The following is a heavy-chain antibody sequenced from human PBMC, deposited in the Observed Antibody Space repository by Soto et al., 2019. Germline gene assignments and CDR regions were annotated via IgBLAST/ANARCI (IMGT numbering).Heavy chain of an antibody. Sequence: SETLSLTCTVSGGSISTSTYYWGWIRQPPGKGLEWIGNIYYSGNSGSTYYNPSLKSRVTISVDTSKNQFSLKLSSVTAADTAVYYCARTRTVAYYYGMDVWGQGTTVTVSS. D-gene: IGHD4-4*01. CDR1: GGSISTSTYY. V-gene: IGHV4-39*01. J-gene: IGHJ6*02. CDR2: IYYSGNSGST. CDR3: ARTRTVAYYYGMDV.